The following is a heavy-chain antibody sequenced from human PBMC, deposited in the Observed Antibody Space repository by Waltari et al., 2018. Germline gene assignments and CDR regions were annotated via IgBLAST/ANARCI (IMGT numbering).Heavy chain of an antibody. V-gene: IGHV3-53*01. Sequence: EVQLEESGGGLIQPGGSLRLSCAASGFTASSNYMSWVRQAPGKGLEWVSFIYSGGSIYYADSVKGRFTISRGNSKNTVYLQMNSLRVEDTAVYYCAREAPGYFDLWGRGTLVTVSS. J-gene: IGHJ2*01. CDR1: GFTASSNY. CDR3: AREAPGYFDL. CDR2: IYSGGSI.